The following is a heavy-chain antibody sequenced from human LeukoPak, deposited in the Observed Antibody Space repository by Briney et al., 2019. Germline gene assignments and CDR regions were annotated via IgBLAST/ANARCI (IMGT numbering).Heavy chain of an antibody. Sequence: GGSLRLSCAASGFTFSSYWMSWVRQAPGKGLEWVANIKQDGSEKYYVDSVKGRFTISRDNAKNSLYLQMNSLRAEDTAVYYCARDWYYYGSGSYYPSYYFDYWGQGTLVTVSS. V-gene: IGHV3-7*01. D-gene: IGHD3-10*01. CDR1: GFTFSSYW. J-gene: IGHJ4*02. CDR2: IKQDGSEK. CDR3: ARDWYYYGSGSYYPSYYFDY.